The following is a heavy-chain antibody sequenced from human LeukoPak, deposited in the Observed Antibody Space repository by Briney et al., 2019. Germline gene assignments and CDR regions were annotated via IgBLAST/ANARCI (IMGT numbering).Heavy chain of an antibody. CDR3: VRDLWGWGSDYLDH. J-gene: IGHJ4*02. Sequence: ASVKVSCKASGYTFTDYYVHWVRLVPGQGLEWMGRISPNSGATNYAEKFRGRVTMARDTSINTVYMEMSSLRSDDTAVYYCVRDLWGWGSDYLDHWGQGTLVTVSS. CDR1: GYTFTDYY. V-gene: IGHV1-2*06. D-gene: IGHD4/OR15-4a*01. CDR2: ISPNSGAT.